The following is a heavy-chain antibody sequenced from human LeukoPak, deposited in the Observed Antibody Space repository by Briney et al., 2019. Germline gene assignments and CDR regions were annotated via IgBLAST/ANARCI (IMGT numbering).Heavy chain of an antibody. J-gene: IGHJ3*02. Sequence: PSETLSLTCTVSGGSISSYYWSWIRQPPGKGLEWIGYIYYSGSTNYNPSLKSRVTISVDTSKNQFSLKLSSVTAADTAVYYCARRPAPFDLLLFAFDIWGQGTMVTVSS. CDR3: ARRPAPFDLLLFAFDI. V-gene: IGHV4-59*08. D-gene: IGHD3-16*02. CDR1: GGSISSYY. CDR2: IYYSGST.